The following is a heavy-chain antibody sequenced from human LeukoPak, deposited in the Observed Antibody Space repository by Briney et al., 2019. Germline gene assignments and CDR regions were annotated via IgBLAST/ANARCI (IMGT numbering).Heavy chain of an antibody. CDR3: ARADYGSFDY. Sequence: SETLSLTCTVSGGSISSGGYYWSWIRQHPGKGLEWIGYIYYSGSTYYNPSLKSRVTISVDTSKYQFSLKLSSVTAADTAVYYCARADYGSFDYWGQGTLVTVSS. J-gene: IGHJ4*02. V-gene: IGHV4-31*03. CDR1: GGSISSGGYY. CDR2: IYYSGST. D-gene: IGHD3-10*01.